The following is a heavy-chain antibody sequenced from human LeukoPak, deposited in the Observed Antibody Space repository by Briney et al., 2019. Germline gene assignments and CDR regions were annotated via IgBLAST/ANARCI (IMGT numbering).Heavy chain of an antibody. CDR2: IYYSGST. CDR3: ARVSIYDILTGYYLGGATFDY. J-gene: IGHJ4*02. Sequence: SETLSLTCTVSGGSISSYYWSWIRQPPGKGLEWIGYIYYSGSTNYNPSLKSRVTISVDTSKNQFSLKLSSVTAADTAVYYCARVSIYDILTGYYLGGATFDYWGQGTLVTVSS. V-gene: IGHV4-59*01. D-gene: IGHD3-9*01. CDR1: GGSISSYY.